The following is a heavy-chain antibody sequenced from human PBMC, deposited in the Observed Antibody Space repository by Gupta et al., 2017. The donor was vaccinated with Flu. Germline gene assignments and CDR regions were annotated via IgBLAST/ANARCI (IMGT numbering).Heavy chain of an antibody. CDR3: ARGHCTSTSCYSDYFDY. CDR2: IYSGGST. J-gene: IGHJ4*02. V-gene: IGHV3-66*02. CDR1: GFIVSDNY. Sequence: EVQLVESGGGLVQPGGSLRLSCAASGFIVSDNYMNWVRQAPGKGLEWVSVIYSGGSTYYADSVKGRFTISRDISKNMLYLQMDSLRPEDTAVYYCARGHCTSTSCYSDYFDYWGQGTQVTVSS. D-gene: IGHD2-2*01.